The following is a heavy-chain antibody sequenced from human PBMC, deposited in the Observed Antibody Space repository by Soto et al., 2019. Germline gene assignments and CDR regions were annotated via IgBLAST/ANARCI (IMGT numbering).Heavy chain of an antibody. CDR1: GGTFSRYT. CDR2: ITPILGIA. CDR3: ARDRDYGSGSYFDY. V-gene: IGHV1-69*08. Sequence: QVQLVQSGAEVKKPGSSVKVSCKASGGTFSRYTISWVRQAPGQGLEWMGRITPILGIANNAQKFQGRVTINSDKSTTTAYMELSSLRSEDTAVYYCARDRDYGSGSYFDYWGQGTLVTVSS. J-gene: IGHJ4*02. D-gene: IGHD3-10*01.